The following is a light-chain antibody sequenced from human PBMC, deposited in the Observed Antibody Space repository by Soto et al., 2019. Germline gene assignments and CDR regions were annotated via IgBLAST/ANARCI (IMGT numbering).Light chain of an antibody. CDR3: ATWDDSLSGVL. V-gene: IGLV1-44*01. Sequence: QSVLTQPPSASGTPGQRVTISCSGSSSNIGSNTVNWYQQLPGTAPKLLIFSNNQRPSGVPDRFSGSKSGTSASLAISGLQSEDEAAYYCATWDDSLSGVLFGGGTKVTVL. CDR1: SSNIGSNT. J-gene: IGLJ2*01. CDR2: SNN.